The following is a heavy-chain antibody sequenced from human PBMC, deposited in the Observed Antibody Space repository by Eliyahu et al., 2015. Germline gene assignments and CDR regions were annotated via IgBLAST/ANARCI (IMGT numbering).Heavy chain of an antibody. CDR2: IIPIFGTA. V-gene: IGHV1-69*01. D-gene: IGHD6-19*01. Sequence: QVQLVQSGAEVKKPGSSVKVSCKASGXTFXXYXIXWVRQAPGXGLEWMGGIIPIFGTANYAQKFQGRVTITADESTSTAYMELSSLRSEDTAVYYCARAAGGIAVAGTLDAFDIWGQGTMVTVSS. CDR3: ARAAGGIAVAGTLDAFDI. J-gene: IGHJ3*02. CDR1: GXTFXXYX.